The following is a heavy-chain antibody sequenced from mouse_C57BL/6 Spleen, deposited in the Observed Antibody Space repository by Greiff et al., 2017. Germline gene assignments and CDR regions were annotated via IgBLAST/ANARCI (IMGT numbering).Heavy chain of an antibody. CDR2: ISDGGSYT. CDR3: ARDDGYSYYFDY. CDR1: GFTFSSYA. J-gene: IGHJ2*01. V-gene: IGHV5-4*01. Sequence: EVKLVESGGGLVKPGGSLKLSCAASGFTFSSYAMSWVRQTPEKRLEWVATISDGGSYTYYPDNVKGRVTISRDNAKNNLYLQMSHLKSEDTAMYYCARDDGYSYYFDYWGQGTTLTVSS. D-gene: IGHD2-3*01.